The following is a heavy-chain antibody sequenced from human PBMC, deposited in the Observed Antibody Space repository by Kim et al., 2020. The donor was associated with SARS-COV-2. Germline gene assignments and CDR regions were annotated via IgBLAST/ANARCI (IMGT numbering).Heavy chain of an antibody. V-gene: IGHV3-48*02. D-gene: IGHD3-10*01. Sequence: GGSLRLSCTVSGFNFNSYSMNWVRQAPGKGLEWVSYISSSSSTVYYAGSVRGQFTISRDNAKNSLFLQMNSLRDDDTAVYYCARCPLSMTMVRGMITTTLFDYYNMDAWGQGTTVTVSS. J-gene: IGHJ6*02. CDR3: ARCPLSMTMVRGMITTTLFDYYNMDA. CDR1: GFNFNSYS. CDR2: ISSSSSTV.